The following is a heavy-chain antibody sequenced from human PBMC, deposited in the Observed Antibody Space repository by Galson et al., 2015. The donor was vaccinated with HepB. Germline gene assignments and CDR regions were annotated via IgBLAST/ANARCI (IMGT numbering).Heavy chain of an antibody. Sequence: SETLSLTCTVSAGSISTYYWSWIRQPPGKGLEWIGYIYYSGRTNYTPSLRSRVTMSIDTSKNQFFLKLNSVTAADTAVYYCARDPSPLGWFDPWGQGTLVTVSS. V-gene: IGHV4-59*01. CDR3: ARDPSPLGWFDP. CDR1: AGSISTYY. J-gene: IGHJ5*02. CDR2: IYYSGRT.